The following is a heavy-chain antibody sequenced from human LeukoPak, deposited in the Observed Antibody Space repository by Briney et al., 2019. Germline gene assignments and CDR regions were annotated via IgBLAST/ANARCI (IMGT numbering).Heavy chain of an antibody. CDR2: IYYSGST. CDR3: ARDGDYYDSSGWVFQH. CDR1: GGSISSSSYY. D-gene: IGHD3-22*01. J-gene: IGHJ1*01. Sequence: SETLSLTCTVSGGSISSSSYYWGWIRQPPGKGLEWIGSIYYSGSTYYNPSLKSRVTISVDTSKNQFSLKLSSVTAADTAVYYCARDGDYYDSSGWVFQHWGQGTLVTVSS. V-gene: IGHV4-39*07.